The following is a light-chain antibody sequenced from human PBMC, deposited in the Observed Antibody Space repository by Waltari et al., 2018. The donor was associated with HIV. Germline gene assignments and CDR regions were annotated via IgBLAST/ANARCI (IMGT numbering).Light chain of an antibody. J-gene: IGKJ3*01. CDR3: QQYDNVPVT. CDR2: DAS. CDR1: HDISSY. Sequence: DIQMTQSPSSLSASIGDRVTITCQASHDISSYLNWYQQKPGKAPKLLIYDASDLETGVPSRFSGSGSGTDFTFTISSLQPVDIPTYYCQQYDNVPVTFGPGTKVEIK. V-gene: IGKV1-33*01.